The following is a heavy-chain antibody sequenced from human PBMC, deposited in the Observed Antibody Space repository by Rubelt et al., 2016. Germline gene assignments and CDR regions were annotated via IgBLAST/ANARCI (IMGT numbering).Heavy chain of an antibody. CDR1: GYTFTSYA. V-gene: IGHV1-3*01. D-gene: IGHD4-17*01. Sequence: QVQLVQSGAEVKKPGASVKVSCKASGYTFTSYAMYWVRQAPGQRLEWMGWINAGNGNTKYSQKLKDRVSITRDASANTAYMELSSLRSEDTAVYYCARANHGDYEDYWGQGTLVTVSS. CDR2: INAGNGNT. CDR3: ARANHGDYEDY. J-gene: IGHJ4*02.